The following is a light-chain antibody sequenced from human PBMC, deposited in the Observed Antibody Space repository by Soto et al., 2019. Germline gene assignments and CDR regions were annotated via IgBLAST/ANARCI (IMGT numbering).Light chain of an antibody. J-gene: IGKJ5*01. CDR3: KHSYNTPIT. CDR2: GAS. Sequence: EIVLTQSPGTLSLSPGERATLSCRASQSVSSRYLAWYQQKPGQAPRLLIFGASRRAAGIPEKFSGSGSGTDFTLTISGLQPEDFATYYCKHSYNTPITFGQGTRLDIK. V-gene: IGKV3-20*01. CDR1: QSVSSRY.